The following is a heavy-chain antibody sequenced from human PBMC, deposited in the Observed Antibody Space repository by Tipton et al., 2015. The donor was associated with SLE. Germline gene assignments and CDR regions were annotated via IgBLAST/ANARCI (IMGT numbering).Heavy chain of an antibody. CDR3: AREAGYYSGGGL. J-gene: IGHJ4*01. Sequence: TLSLTCTVPGGSISSSSYYWGWIRQPPGKGLEWIGSIYYSGSTYYNPSLKSRVTISVDTSKNQFSLKLSSVTAADTAVYYCAREAGYYSGGGLWGHGTLVTVSS. V-gene: IGHV4-39*07. D-gene: IGHD1-26*01. CDR1: GGSISSSSYY. CDR2: IYYSGST.